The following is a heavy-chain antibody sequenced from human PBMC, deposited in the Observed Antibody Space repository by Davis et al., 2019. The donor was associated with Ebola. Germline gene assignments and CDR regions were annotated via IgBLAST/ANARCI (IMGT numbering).Heavy chain of an antibody. J-gene: IGHJ4*02. V-gene: IGHV4-30-2*01. D-gene: IGHD3-10*01. CDR1: GGSISSGGYS. CDR3: ARALLWFGDIPEHYFDY. Sequence: PSETLSLTCAVSGGSISSGGYSWSWIRQPPGKGLEWIGYIYHSGSTYYNPSLKSRVTISVDRSKNQFSLKLSSVTAADTAVYYCARALLWFGDIPEHYFDYWGQGTLVTVSS. CDR2: IYHSGST.